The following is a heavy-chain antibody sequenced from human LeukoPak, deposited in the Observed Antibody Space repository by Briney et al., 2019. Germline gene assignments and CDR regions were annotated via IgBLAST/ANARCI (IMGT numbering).Heavy chain of an antibody. CDR1: GGSISSSSYY. CDR2: IYHSGST. Sequence: SETLSLTCTVSGGSISSSSYYRGWIRQPPGKGLEWIGSIYHSGSTYYNPSLKSRVTISVDTSKNQFSLKLSSVTAADTAVYYCARIDPQYYDSSGYPDYWGQGTLVTVSS. D-gene: IGHD3-22*01. J-gene: IGHJ4*02. CDR3: ARIDPQYYDSSGYPDY. V-gene: IGHV4-39*07.